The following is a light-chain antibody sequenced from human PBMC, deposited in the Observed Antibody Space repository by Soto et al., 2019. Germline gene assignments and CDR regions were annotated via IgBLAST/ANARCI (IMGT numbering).Light chain of an antibody. J-gene: IGLJ1*01. Sequence: SYELTQPPSVSVSPGQTASITCSGDKLGDKYACWYQQKPGQSPVLVIYQDSKRPSGIPERFSGSNSGNTATLTISVTQAMDVADCNCQAWDSSTYVFGTGTKLTVL. CDR1: KLGDKY. CDR3: QAWDSSTYV. V-gene: IGLV3-1*01. CDR2: QDS.